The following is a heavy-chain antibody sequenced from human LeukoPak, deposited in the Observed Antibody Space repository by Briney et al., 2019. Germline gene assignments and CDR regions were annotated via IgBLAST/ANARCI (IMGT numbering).Heavy chain of an antibody. CDR2: ISNDGSTE. CDR1: GFSISNSA. V-gene: IGHV3-30*04. Sequence: GGSLRLSCAVSGFSISNSALHWGRQAPGKGLEWVAAISNDGSTEDYADSVKGRFTISRDNSKNTLYVQMNTLRAEDTAVYYCARGRSYYTDAPIDYWGRGTLVTVSS. D-gene: IGHD3-3*01. J-gene: IGHJ4*02. CDR3: ARGRSYYTDAPIDY.